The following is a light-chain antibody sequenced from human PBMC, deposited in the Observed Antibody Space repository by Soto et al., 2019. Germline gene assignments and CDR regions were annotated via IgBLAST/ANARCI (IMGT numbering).Light chain of an antibody. CDR1: SSDVGAYNY. Sequence: SALTQPASVSGSPGQSITISCTGTSSDVGAYNYVSWYQQHPGKAPKLMIYEVSHRPSGVSNRFSGSKSGNTASLTISGLQAEDEADYYCSSYTSSSTLVFATGTKVTVL. J-gene: IGLJ1*01. V-gene: IGLV2-14*01. CDR3: SSYTSSSTLV. CDR2: EVS.